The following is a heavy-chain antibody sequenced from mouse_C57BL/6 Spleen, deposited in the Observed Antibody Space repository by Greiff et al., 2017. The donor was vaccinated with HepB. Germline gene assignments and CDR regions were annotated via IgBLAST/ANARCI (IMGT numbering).Heavy chain of an antibody. CDR2: ISNGGGST. V-gene: IGHV5-12*01. D-gene: IGHD1-1*01. J-gene: IGHJ2*01. CDR3: ARHSYYGVFDY. CDR1: GFTFSDYY. Sequence: EVQLQESGGGLVQPGGSLKLSCAASGFTFSDYYMYWVRQTPEKRLEWVAYISNGGGSTYYPDTVKGRFTISRDNAKNTLYLQMSRLKSEDTAMYYCARHSYYGVFDYWGQGTTLTVSS.